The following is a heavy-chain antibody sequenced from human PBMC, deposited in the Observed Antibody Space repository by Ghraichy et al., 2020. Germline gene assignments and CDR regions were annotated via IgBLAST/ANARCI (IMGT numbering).Heavy chain of an antibody. CDR3: ARSRSTHGGITIFGVVPYYYYGMDV. D-gene: IGHD3-3*01. V-gene: IGHV1-46*01. J-gene: IGHJ6*02. CDR1: GYTFTSYY. Sequence: ASVKVSCKASGYTFTSYYMHWVRQAPGQGLEWMGIINPSGGSTSYAQKFQGRVTMTRDTSTSTVYMELSSLRSEDTAVYYCARSRSTHGGITIFGVVPYYYYGMDVWGQGTTVTVSS. CDR2: INPSGGST.